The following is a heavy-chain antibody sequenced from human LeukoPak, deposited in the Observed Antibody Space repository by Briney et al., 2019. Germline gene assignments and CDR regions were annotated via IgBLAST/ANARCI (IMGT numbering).Heavy chain of an antibody. D-gene: IGHD4-17*01. CDR2: IYYSGST. V-gene: IGHV4-59*01. Sequence: SETLSLTCTVSGGSISSYYWSWIRQPPGKGLEWIGYIYYSGSTNYNPSLKSRVTISVDTSKNQFSLKLSSVTAADTAVYYCARVSGSVTLRYYYYMDVWGKGTTVTVSS. CDR3: ARVSGSVTLRYYYYMDV. J-gene: IGHJ6*03. CDR1: GGSISSYY.